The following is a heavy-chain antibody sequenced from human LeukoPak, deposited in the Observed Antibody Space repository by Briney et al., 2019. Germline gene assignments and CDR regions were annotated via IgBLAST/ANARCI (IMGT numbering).Heavy chain of an antibody. CDR3: ATVGYSYGAFDY. D-gene: IGHD5-18*01. V-gene: IGHV1-24*01. CDR2: FDREDGET. J-gene: IGHJ4*02. CDR1: GYTLTEIS. Sequence: GASVKVPCKVSGYTLTEISLHWVRQAPGKGLEWMGGFDREDGETMYAQKFQGRVTMTEDTSTDTAFMELSSLRSEGTAVYYCATVGYSYGAFDYWGQGTLVTVSS.